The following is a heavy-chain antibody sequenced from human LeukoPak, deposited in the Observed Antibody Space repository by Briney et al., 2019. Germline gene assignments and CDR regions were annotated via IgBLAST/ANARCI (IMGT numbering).Heavy chain of an antibody. CDR2: ICSGGST. D-gene: IGHD2-2*02. Sequence: GGSLRLSCAASGFTVSSNYMSWVRQAPGKGLEWVSVICSGGSTYYADSVKGRFTISRDNSKNTLYLQMNSLRAEDTAVYYCAKIHCSSTSCYRVEYFDYWGQGTLVTVSS. CDR1: GFTVSSNY. V-gene: IGHV3-53*01. CDR3: AKIHCSSTSCYRVEYFDY. J-gene: IGHJ4*02.